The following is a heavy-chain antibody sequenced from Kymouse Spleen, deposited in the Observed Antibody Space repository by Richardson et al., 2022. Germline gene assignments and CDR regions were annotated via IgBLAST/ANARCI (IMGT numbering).Heavy chain of an antibody. CDR3: ARQGTMVRGVISFFDY. CDR2: IYYSGST. CDR1: GGSISSSSYY. Sequence: QLQLQESGPGLVKPSETLSLTCTVSGGSISSSSYYWGWIRQPPGKGLEWIGSIYYSGSTYYNPSLKSRVTISVDTSKNQFSLKLSSVTAADTAVYYCARQGTMVRGVISFFDYWGQGTLVTVSS. J-gene: IGHJ4*02. D-gene: IGHD3-10*01. V-gene: IGHV4-39*01.